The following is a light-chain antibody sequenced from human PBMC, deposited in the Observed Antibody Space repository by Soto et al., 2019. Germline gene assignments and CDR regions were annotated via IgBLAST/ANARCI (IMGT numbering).Light chain of an antibody. CDR1: SSDVGGYNY. V-gene: IGLV2-8*01. Sequence: QSALTQPPSASGSRGQSVAISCTGTSSDVGGYNYVSWYQQHPGKAPKLMIYEVNKRPSGVPDRFSGSKSGNTASLTVSGLQAEDEADYYFSSYAGSSNVFGTGTKVTVL. J-gene: IGLJ1*01. CDR3: SSYAGSSNV. CDR2: EVN.